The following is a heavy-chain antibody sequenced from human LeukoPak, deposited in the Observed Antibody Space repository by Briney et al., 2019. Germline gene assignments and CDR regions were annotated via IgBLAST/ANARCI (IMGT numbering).Heavy chain of an antibody. CDR2: INPSGGST. D-gene: IGHD4-17*01. CDR3: ARGDTVTTGENWFDP. Sequence: GASVQVSCKASRYTFTSYYMHWVRQAPGQGLGWMGIINPSGGSTSYAQKFQGRVTMTRDTSTSTVYMELSSLRSEDTAVYYCARGDTVTTGENWFDPWGQGTLVTVSS. V-gene: IGHV1-46*01. J-gene: IGHJ5*02. CDR1: RYTFTSYY.